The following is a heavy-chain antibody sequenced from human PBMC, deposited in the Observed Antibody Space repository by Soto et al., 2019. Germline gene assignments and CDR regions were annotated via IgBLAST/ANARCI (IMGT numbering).Heavy chain of an antibody. CDR1: GGSFSGYY. Sequence: PSETLSLTCAVYGGSFSGYYWSWIRQPPGKGLEWIGEINHSGSTNYNPSLKSRVTISVDTSKNQFSLKLSSVTAADTAMYYCARGVGGYCSSTSCYRKLYYYYYGMDVWGQGTTVTVSS. J-gene: IGHJ6*02. CDR2: INHSGST. D-gene: IGHD2-2*01. V-gene: IGHV4-34*01. CDR3: ARGVGGYCSSTSCYRKLYYYYYGMDV.